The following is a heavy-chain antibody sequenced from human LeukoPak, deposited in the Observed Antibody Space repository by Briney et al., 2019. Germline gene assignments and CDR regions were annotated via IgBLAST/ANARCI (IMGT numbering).Heavy chain of an antibody. CDR1: GGSFSGYY. V-gene: IGHV4-34*01. J-gene: IGHJ4*02. CDR3: ASRGYSRGIYYFDH. Sequence: SETLSLTCAVYGGSFSGYYWSWIRQPPGKGLEWIGEINHSGSTNYNPSLKSRVTISVDTSKNQFSLKLSSVTAADTAVYYCASRGYSRGIYYFDHWGQGTLVTVSS. D-gene: IGHD5-12*01. CDR2: INHSGST.